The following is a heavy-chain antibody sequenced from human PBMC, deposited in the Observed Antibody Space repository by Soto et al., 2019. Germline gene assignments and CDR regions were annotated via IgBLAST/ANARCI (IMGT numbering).Heavy chain of an antibody. D-gene: IGHD2-8*01. V-gene: IGHV1-2*04. Sequence: ASVKVSCKASGYTFTGYYMHWVRQAPGQGLEWMGWINPNSGGTNYAQKFQGWVTMTRDTSISTAYMELSRLRSDDTAVYYCATSGYCTNGVCNDAFDIWGQGTMVTVS. CDR3: ATSGYCTNGVCNDAFDI. J-gene: IGHJ3*02. CDR2: INPNSGGT. CDR1: GYTFTGYY.